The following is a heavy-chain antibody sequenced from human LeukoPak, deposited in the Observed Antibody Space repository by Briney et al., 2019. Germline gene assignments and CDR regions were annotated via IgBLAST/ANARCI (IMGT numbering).Heavy chain of an antibody. Sequence: HSGGSLRLSCAASGFIVSSNYMSWVRQAPGKGLEWVSVIYSGGSTYYADSVKGRFTISRDNSKNTLYLQMNSLRAEDTAVYYCAKVRWELPPGWGQGTLVTVSS. CDR1: GFIVSSNY. CDR3: AKVRWELPPG. CDR2: IYSGGST. J-gene: IGHJ4*02. V-gene: IGHV3-53*01. D-gene: IGHD1-26*01.